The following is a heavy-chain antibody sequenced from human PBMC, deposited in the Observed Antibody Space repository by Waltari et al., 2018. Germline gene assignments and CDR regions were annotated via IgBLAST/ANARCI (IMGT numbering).Heavy chain of an antibody. Sequence: EVQLVASGGGLVQPGRSLRLSCAASGFTFDNYAMHWFRQTPGKGLEWVSGINWNSGTQVYADSVRGRFTISRDNAKNSLYLQMSRLTAEDTAFYFCAKMRIWGRHYDDWGQGTLVTVSS. J-gene: IGHJ4*02. CDR3: AKMRIWGRHYDD. CDR2: INWNSGTQ. D-gene: IGHD3-16*01. CDR1: GFTFDNYA. V-gene: IGHV3-9*01.